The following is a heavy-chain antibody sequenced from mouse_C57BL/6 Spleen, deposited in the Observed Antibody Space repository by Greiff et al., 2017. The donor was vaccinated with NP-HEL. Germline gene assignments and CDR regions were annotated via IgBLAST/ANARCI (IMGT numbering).Heavy chain of an antibody. D-gene: IGHD2-4*01. CDR2: ISNLAYSI. V-gene: IGHV5-15*01. J-gene: IGHJ3*01. CDR1: GFTFSDYG. CDR3: ARGDDYDGFAY. Sequence: EVQLVESGGGLVQPGGSLKLSCAASGFTFSDYGMAWVRQAPRKGPEWVAFISNLAYSIYYADTVTGRFTISRENAKNTLYLEMSSLRSEDTAMYYCARGDDYDGFAYWGQGTLVTVSA.